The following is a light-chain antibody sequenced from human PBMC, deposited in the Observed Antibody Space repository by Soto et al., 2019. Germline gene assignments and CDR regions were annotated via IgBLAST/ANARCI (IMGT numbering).Light chain of an antibody. J-gene: IGLJ1*01. CDR2: DVS. Sequence: VLTQPSPVFWAPWQSIPLSCAGTSRGVGGYTYVSWYQQHPGKAPKLMIYDVSNRPSGVSNRFSGSKSGNTASLTISGLQAEDEADYYCTSYTSSSTPYVFGGGTKVTVL. CDR3: TSYTSSSTPYV. V-gene: IGLV2-14*01. CDR1: SRGVGGYTY.